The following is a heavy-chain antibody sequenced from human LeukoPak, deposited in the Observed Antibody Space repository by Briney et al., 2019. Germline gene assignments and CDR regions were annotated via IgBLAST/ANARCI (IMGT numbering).Heavy chain of an antibody. CDR2: FYSGGST. CDR3: ARAEGTWYVFY. CDR1: GFSVSSKY. Sequence: PGGSLRLSCAVSGFSVSSKYMSWVRQAPGKGLEWVSVFYSGGSTFYADSVKGRFTISRDSSKNTLYLQMNSLRAEDTAVYYCARAEGTWYVFYWGQGTLVTVSS. V-gene: IGHV3-53*01. J-gene: IGHJ4*02. D-gene: IGHD6-13*01.